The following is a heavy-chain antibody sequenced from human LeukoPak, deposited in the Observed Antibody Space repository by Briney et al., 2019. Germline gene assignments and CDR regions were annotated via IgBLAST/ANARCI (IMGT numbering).Heavy chain of an antibody. D-gene: IGHD2-21*01. J-gene: IGHJ5*02. Sequence: ASVKVSCKVSGYTLTELSMHRVRQAPGKGLEWMGGFDPEDGETIYAQKFQGRVTMTEDTSTDTAYMELSSLRSEDTAVYYCARDPGVFPLNWFDPWGQGTLVTVSS. CDR1: GYTLTELS. CDR3: ARDPGVFPLNWFDP. V-gene: IGHV1-24*01. CDR2: FDPEDGET.